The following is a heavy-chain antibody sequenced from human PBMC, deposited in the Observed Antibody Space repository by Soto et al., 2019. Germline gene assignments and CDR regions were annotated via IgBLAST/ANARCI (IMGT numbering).Heavy chain of an antibody. J-gene: IGHJ4*02. V-gene: IGHV1-69*06. CDR1: GGTFSSYA. D-gene: IGHD2-15*01. CDR3: ATANCSGGSCYSFDY. CDR2: IIPIFGTA. Sequence: SVKVSCKASGGTFSSYAISWVRQAPGQGLEWMGGIIPIFGTANYAQKFQGRVTITADKSTSTAYMELSSLRSEDTAVYYCATANCSGGSCYSFDYWGQGTLVTVSS.